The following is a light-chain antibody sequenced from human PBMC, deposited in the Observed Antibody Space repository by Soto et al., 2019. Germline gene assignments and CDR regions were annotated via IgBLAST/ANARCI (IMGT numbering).Light chain of an antibody. V-gene: IGLV1-44*01. Sequence: QSVLTQPPSASGTPGQRVTISCSGSSSNIGNNNVNWYQRLPGTAPKLLIYSYNQRPSGVPDRFSGSSSGTSASLAISGLQSEDETDYYCQSYDSGLSGWVFGGGTKVTVL. CDR2: SYN. CDR1: SSNIGNNN. CDR3: QSYDSGLSGWV. J-gene: IGLJ3*02.